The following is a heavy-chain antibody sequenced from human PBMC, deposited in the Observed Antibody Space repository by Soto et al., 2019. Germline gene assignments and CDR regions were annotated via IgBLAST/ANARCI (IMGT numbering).Heavy chain of an antibody. J-gene: IGHJ3*02. CDR1: RFTFSSYA. V-gene: IGHV3-23*01. CDR2: ISGSGTGT. D-gene: IGHD4-17*01. Sequence: GSLRLSCAASRFTFSSYAMSWVRQAPGKGLEWVSVISGSGTGTYYADSVKGRFTISRDNSKNTLYLQMNSLRAEDTAVYYCAKADFTTVTTPGDAFDIWGQGTLVT. CDR3: AKADFTTVTTPGDAFDI.